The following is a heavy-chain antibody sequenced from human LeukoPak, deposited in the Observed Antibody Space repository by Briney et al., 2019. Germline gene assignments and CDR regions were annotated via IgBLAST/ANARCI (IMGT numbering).Heavy chain of an antibody. V-gene: IGHV4-38-2*02. CDR2: IYHSGST. J-gene: IGHJ5*02. D-gene: IGHD2-2*01. CDR3: ARLGYCSSTSCYRSWFDP. CDR1: GYSISSGYY. Sequence: PSETLSLTCTVSGYSISSGYYWGWIRQPPGKGLEWIGSIYHSGSTYYNPSLKSRVTISVDTSKNQFSLKLSSVTAADTAVYYCARLGYCSSTSCYRSWFDPWGQGTLVTVPS.